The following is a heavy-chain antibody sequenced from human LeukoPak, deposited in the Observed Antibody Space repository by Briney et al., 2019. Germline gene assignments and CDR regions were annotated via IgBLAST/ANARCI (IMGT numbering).Heavy chain of an antibody. CDR1: GFTFSSYG. CDR3: ANVRGNTAYYYDSSGYYAPLDY. D-gene: IGHD3-22*01. J-gene: IGHJ4*02. CDR2: IRYDGSNK. V-gene: IGHV3-30*02. Sequence: PGGSLRLSCAASGFTFSSYGMHWVRQAPGKGLEWVAFIRYDGSNKYYADSVKGRFTISRDNSKNTLYLQMNSLRAEDTAVYYCANVRGNTAYYYDSSGYYAPLDYWGQGTLVTVSS.